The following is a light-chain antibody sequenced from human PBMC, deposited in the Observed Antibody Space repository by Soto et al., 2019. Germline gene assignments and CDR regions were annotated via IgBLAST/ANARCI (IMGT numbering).Light chain of an antibody. V-gene: IGKV3-20*01. CDR3: QHYGASSWT. Sequence: ELVLTQSPVALSLSSGERATLSCRASQSVSSTLLTWYQQKPGQAPRLLISGVSSRATGIPDRFSGSGSGTDFTLTISRVEPEDFAVYFCQHYGASSWTFGQGSRVEIK. CDR1: QSVSSTL. CDR2: GVS. J-gene: IGKJ1*01.